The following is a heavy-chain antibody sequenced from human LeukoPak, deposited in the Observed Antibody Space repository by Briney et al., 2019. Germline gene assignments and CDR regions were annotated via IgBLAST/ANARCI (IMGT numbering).Heavy chain of an antibody. Sequence: PSETLSLTCAVYGGSFSDSYWSWIRQPPGKGLEWIGEINHSGSTNFKSSLKSRVTISVDTPKNQFSLKLSSVTAADTAVYFCARGSRYCSSFSCYKYYYAMDVWGQGTTVTVSS. D-gene: IGHD2-2*02. V-gene: IGHV4-34*01. CDR3: ARGSRYCSSFSCYKYYYAMDV. CDR1: GGSFSDSY. CDR2: INHSGST. J-gene: IGHJ6*02.